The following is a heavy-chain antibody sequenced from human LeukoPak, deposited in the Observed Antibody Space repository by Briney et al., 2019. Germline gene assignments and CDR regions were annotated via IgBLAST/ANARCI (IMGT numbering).Heavy chain of an antibody. Sequence: GGSLRLSCAASGFTFSSYAMSWVRQAPGKGLEWVSAISGSGGSTYYADSVKGRFTISRDNSKNTLYLQMNSLRAEDTAVYYCAKGSARSALRYFDWLPYYFDYWGQGTLVTVSS. CDR2: ISGSGGST. D-gene: IGHD3-9*01. CDR3: AKGSARSALRYFDWLPYYFDY. V-gene: IGHV3-23*01. CDR1: GFTFSSYA. J-gene: IGHJ4*02.